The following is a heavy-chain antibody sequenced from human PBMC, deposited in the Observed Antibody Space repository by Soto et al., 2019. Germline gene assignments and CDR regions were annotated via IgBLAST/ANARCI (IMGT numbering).Heavy chain of an antibody. Sequence: TLSLTCAVSGGSISSSGYYWIGIRQHPGKGLEWIGYIYFTGSTYYNPSLKGRLTISLDTSKNHFSLKLSSVTAADTAVYYCARDRVVTYHSSDYPAGWFDPWGQGTLVTVSS. V-gene: IGHV4-31*11. D-gene: IGHD3-22*01. J-gene: IGHJ5*02. CDR1: GGSISSSGYY. CDR3: ARDRVVTYHSSDYPAGWFDP. CDR2: IYFTGST.